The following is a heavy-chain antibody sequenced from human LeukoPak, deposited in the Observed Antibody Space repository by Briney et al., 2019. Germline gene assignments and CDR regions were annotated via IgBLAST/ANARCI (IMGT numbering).Heavy chain of an antibody. CDR1: GDSVSSNSVG. CDR3: ERREHWGYEY. D-gene: IGHD7-27*01. V-gene: IGHV6-1*01. Sequence: SQTLSLTCAISGDSVSSNSVGWLWIRQSPWRGLEWLGRTYYRYKWYKDYAISLKTRIPINSHTSKNEFSLQLNSVIPKDTPVYYCERREHWGYEYWGEGTLVTVSS. CDR2: TYYRYKWYK. J-gene: IGHJ4*02.